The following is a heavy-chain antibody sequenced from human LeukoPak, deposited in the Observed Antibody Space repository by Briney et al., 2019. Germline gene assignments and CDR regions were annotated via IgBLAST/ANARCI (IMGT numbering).Heavy chain of an antibody. D-gene: IGHD2-2*01. CDR3: ASETQADQLLPFDY. J-gene: IGHJ4*02. V-gene: IGHV3-21*01. CDR1: GFTFSSYS. CDR2: ISSSSSYI. Sequence: GGSLRLSCAASGFTFSSYSMNWVRQAPGKGLEWVSSISSSSSYIYYADSVKGRFTISRDNAKNSLYLQMNSLRAEDTAVYYCASETQADQLLPFDYWGQGTLVTVSS.